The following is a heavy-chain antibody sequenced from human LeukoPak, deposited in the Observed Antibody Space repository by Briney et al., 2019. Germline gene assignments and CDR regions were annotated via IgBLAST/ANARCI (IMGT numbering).Heavy chain of an antibody. CDR3: ARINSGSYHYYYYGMDV. V-gene: IGHV1-8*01. D-gene: IGHD1-26*01. J-gene: IGHJ6*02. Sequence: ASVKVSCKASGYTFTSYDINWVRQATGQGLEWMGWMNPNSGNTGYAQKLQGRVTMTRNTSISTAYMALSSLRSEDTAVYYCARINSGSYHYYYYGMDVWGQGTTVTVSS. CDR2: MNPNSGNT. CDR1: GYTFTSYD.